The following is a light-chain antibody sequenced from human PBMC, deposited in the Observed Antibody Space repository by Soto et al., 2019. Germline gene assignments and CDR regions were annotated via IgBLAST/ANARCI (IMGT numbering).Light chain of an antibody. V-gene: IGLV1-44*01. CDR3: AAWDDSLNGWV. CDR1: SSNIGSKT. CDR2: TNN. Sequence: QLVLTQPPSASGTPGQRVTISCSGSSSNIGSKTVHWYQQLPGTAPKLLIYTNNQRPSGVPDRFSGSKSGTSASLAISGLHSEDEADYHCAAWDDSLNGWVFGGGTKLTVL. J-gene: IGLJ3*02.